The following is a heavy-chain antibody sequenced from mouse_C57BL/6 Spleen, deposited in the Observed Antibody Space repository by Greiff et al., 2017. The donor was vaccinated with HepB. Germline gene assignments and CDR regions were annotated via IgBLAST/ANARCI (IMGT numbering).Heavy chain of an antibody. Sequence: EVQLQQSGAELVKPGASVKLSCTASGFNIKDYYMHWVKQRTEQGLEWIGRIDPEDGETKYAPKFKGKATITADTSSNTAYLQLSSLTSEDTDVYYCASPYYSNYAVAYWGQGTLVTVSA. D-gene: IGHD2-5*01. CDR3: ASPYYSNYAVAY. J-gene: IGHJ3*01. CDR1: GFNIKDYY. CDR2: IDPEDGET. V-gene: IGHV14-2*01.